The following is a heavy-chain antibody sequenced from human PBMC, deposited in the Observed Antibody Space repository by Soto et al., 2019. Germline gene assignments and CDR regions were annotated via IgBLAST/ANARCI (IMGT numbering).Heavy chain of an antibody. CDR2: IYYSGST. CDR1: GGSISSSSYY. D-gene: IGHD2-15*01. CDR3: ARVVAAQYYYYGMDV. V-gene: IGHV4-39*01. Sequence: LSLTCTVSGGSISSSSYYWGLIRQPPGKGLEWIGSIYYSGSTYYNPSLKSRVTISVDTSKNQFSLKLSSVTAADTAVYYCARVVAAQYYYYGMDVWGQGTTVTVSS. J-gene: IGHJ6*02.